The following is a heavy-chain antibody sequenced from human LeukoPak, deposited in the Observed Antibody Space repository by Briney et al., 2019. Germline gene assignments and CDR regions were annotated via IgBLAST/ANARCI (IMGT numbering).Heavy chain of an antibody. Sequence: ASVEVSCKASGYTFTSYDINWVRQATGQGLEWMGWMNPNSGNTGYAQKFQGRVTMTRNTSISTAYMELSSLRSEDTAVYYCAGAKTRYDFWSGNYYYYGMDVWGQGTTVTVSS. J-gene: IGHJ6*02. D-gene: IGHD3-3*01. V-gene: IGHV1-8*01. CDR2: MNPNSGNT. CDR3: AGAKTRYDFWSGNYYYYGMDV. CDR1: GYTFTSYD.